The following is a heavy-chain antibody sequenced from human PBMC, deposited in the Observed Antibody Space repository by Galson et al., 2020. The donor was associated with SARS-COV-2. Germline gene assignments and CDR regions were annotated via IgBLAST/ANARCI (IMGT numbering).Heavy chain of an antibody. D-gene: IGHD2-21*02. CDR1: GYSYTSYW. J-gene: IGHJ4*02. CDR3: ARLVAVVTAIDRWYYFDY. Sequence: GESLKISCKGSGYSYTSYWIGRVRQMPGKGLEWMGIIHPGDSDTRYSPSFQGQVTISADKSISTAYLQWSSLKASDTAMYYCARLVAVVTAIDRWYYFDYWGQGTLVTVSS. V-gene: IGHV5-51*01. CDR2: IHPGDSDT.